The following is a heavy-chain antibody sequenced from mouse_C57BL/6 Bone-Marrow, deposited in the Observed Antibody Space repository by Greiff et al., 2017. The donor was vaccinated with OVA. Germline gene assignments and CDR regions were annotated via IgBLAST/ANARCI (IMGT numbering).Heavy chain of an antibody. Sequence: DVKLVESGGGLVKPGGSLKLSCAASGFTFSDYGMHWVRQAPEKGLEWVAYISSGSSTIYYADTVKGRFTISRDNAKNTLFLQMTSLRSEDTAMYYCARQRLGRRYFDYWGQGTTLTVSS. V-gene: IGHV5-17*01. J-gene: IGHJ2*01. CDR3: ARQRLGRRYFDY. CDR2: ISSGSSTI. CDR1: GFTFSDYG. D-gene: IGHD4-1*01.